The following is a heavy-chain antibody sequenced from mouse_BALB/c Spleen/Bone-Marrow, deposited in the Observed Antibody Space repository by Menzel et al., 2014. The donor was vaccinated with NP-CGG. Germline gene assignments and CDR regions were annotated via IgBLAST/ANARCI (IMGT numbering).Heavy chain of an antibody. CDR1: GYTFTDYY. D-gene: IGHD1-1*01. CDR3: ARPPYYYGSSYYWYFDV. Sequence: VQLVESGPELVMPGASVKISCKASGYTFTDYYINWVKQKPGQGLEWIGWIYPGGGNTKYNEKFKGKATLTVDTSSSTAYMQLSSLTSEDTAVYFCARPPYYYGSSYYWYFDVWGAGTTVTVSS. J-gene: IGHJ1*01. CDR2: IYPGGGNT. V-gene: IGHV1-84*02.